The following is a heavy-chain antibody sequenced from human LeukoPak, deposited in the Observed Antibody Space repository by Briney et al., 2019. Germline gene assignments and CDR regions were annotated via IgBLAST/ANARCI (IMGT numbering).Heavy chain of an antibody. CDR3: ARAASVGMVRGEPGGVDY. V-gene: IGHV4-34*01. CDR1: GGSFSGYY. D-gene: IGHD3-10*01. J-gene: IGHJ4*02. Sequence: SETLSLTCAVYGGSFSGYYWSWLRQPPGKGLEWIGEINHSGSTNYNPSLKSRVTISVDTSKNQFSLKLSSVTAADTAVYYCARAASVGMVRGEPGGVDYWGQGTLVTVSS. CDR2: INHSGST.